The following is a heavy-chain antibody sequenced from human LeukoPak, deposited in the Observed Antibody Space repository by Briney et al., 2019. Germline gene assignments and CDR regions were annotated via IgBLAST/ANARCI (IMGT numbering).Heavy chain of an antibody. CDR3: AKGTRLRYDY. CDR2: ISGSGGST. Sequence: GGSLRLSCAASGLTFSSYAMSWVRQAPGKGLEWVSAISGSGGSTYYADSVKGRFTISRDNTKNTLYLQMNSLRAEDTAVYYCAKGTRLRYDYWGQGTLVTVSS. D-gene: IGHD4-17*01. J-gene: IGHJ4*02. CDR1: GLTFSSYA. V-gene: IGHV3-23*01.